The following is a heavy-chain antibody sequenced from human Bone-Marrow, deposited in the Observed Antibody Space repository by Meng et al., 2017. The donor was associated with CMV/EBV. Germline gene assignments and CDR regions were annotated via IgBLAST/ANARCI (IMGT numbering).Heavy chain of an antibody. CDR1: GFTFSSYG. CDR2: IWYDGSNK. J-gene: IGHJ6*02. D-gene: IGHD3-3*01. Sequence: GESLKISCAASGFTFSSYGMHWVRQAPGKGLEWVAVIWYDGSNKYYADSVKGRFTISRDNSKNTLYLQMNSLRAEDTAVYYCAKGAGTRYDFWSGYYTGIESYYYYGMDVWGQGTTVTVSS. CDR3: AKGAGTRYDFWSGYYTGIESYYYYGMDV. V-gene: IGHV3-30*02.